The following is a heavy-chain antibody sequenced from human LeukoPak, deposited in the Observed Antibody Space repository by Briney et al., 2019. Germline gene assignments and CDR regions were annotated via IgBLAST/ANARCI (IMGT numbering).Heavy chain of an antibody. CDR2: ISAYNGNT. CDR1: GYTFTSYG. D-gene: IGHD3-22*01. CDR3: ARSQWVTMIDTGAFDI. J-gene: IGHJ3*02. V-gene: IGHV1-18*01. Sequence: ASVKVSCKASGYTFTSYGISWVRQAPGQGLEWIGWISAYNGNTNYAQKLQGRVTMTTDTSTSTAYMELRSLRSDDTAVYYCARSQWVTMIDTGAFDIWGQGTMVTVSS.